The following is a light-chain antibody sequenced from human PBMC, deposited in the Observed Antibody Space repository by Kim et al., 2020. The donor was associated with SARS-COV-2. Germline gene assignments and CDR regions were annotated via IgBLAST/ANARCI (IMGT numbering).Light chain of an antibody. Sequence: VSQGKIATLSCRASPSVGSSLAWFRQKPGQAPRLLIHAASSRATDIPARFSGSGSGTEFTLTISSLQSEDFAIYYCQQYNSWPLTFGGGTKVDIK. CDR3: QQYNSWPLT. V-gene: IGKV3-15*01. CDR1: PSVGSS. J-gene: IGKJ4*01. CDR2: AAS.